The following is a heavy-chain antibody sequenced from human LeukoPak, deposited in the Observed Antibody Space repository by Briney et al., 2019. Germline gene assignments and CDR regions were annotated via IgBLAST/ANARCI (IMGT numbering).Heavy chain of an antibody. CDR3: AREGIAAAGTGNFDY. J-gene: IGHJ4*02. V-gene: IGHV4-39*07. CDR1: GGSISSSSYY. Sequence: SETLSLTCTVSGGSISSSSYYWGWIRQPPGKGPEWIGSIYYSGSTYYNPSLKSRVTISVDTSKNQFSLKLSSVTAADTAVYYCAREGIAAAGTGNFDYWGQGTLVTVSS. D-gene: IGHD6-13*01. CDR2: IYYSGST.